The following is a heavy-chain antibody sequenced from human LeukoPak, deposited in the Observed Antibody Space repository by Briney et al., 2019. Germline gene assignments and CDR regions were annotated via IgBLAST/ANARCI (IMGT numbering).Heavy chain of an antibody. V-gene: IGHV4-4*07. J-gene: IGHJ4*02. CDR1: GGSISSYY. CDR2: IYTSGST. D-gene: IGHD6-13*01. CDR3: ARGGSSWGIDYYFDY. Sequence: SETLSLTCTVSGGSISSYYWSWIRQPAGKGLEWIGRIYTSGSTNYNPSLKSRVTMSVDTSKNQFSLKLSSVTAADTAVYYCARGGSSWGIDYYFDYWGQGTLVTVSS.